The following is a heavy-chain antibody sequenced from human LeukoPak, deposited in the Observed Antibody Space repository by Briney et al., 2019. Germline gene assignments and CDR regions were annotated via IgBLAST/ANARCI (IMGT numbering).Heavy chain of an antibody. D-gene: IGHD2-2*01. CDR2: IYYSGST. CDR1: GGSISSYY. Sequence: SETLSLTCTVSGGSISSYYWSWIRQPPGKGLEWIGYIYYSGSTYYNPSLKSRVTISVDTSKNQFSLKLSSVTAADTAVYYCARSRLPAAIYWFDPWGQGTLVTVSS. V-gene: IGHV4-59*06. CDR3: ARSRLPAAIYWFDP. J-gene: IGHJ5*02.